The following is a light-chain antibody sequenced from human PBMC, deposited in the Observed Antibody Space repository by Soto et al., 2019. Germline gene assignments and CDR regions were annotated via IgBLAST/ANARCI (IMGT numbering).Light chain of an antibody. CDR2: DVS. V-gene: IGLV2-14*01. Sequence: QSALTQPASVSGSPGQSITISCTGTSSDVGGYNYVSWYQQHPGKAPKLMIYDVSNRPSGVSNRFSGSKSGNTASLTISGLQAEDEANYNCSSYLSCSTLNLFGTGTKVTVL. J-gene: IGLJ1*01. CDR3: SSYLSCSTLNL. CDR1: SSDVGGYNY.